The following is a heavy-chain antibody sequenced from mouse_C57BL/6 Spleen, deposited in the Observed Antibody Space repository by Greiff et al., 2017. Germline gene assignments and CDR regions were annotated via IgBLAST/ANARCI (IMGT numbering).Heavy chain of an antibody. J-gene: IGHJ3*01. Sequence: VQLQQPGTELVKPGASVKLSCKASGYTFTSYWMHWVKQRPGQGLEWIGNINPSNGGTNYNEKFKSKATLTVDKSSSSAYMQLSSLTSEDSAVYYCARGVTTAAWFAYWGQGTLVTVSA. CDR1: GYTFTSYW. V-gene: IGHV1-53*01. D-gene: IGHD2-5*01. CDR2: INPSNGGT. CDR3: ARGVTTAAWFAY.